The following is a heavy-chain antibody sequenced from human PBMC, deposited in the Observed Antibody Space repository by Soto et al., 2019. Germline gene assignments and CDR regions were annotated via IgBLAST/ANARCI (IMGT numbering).Heavy chain of an antibody. J-gene: IGHJ4*02. D-gene: IGHD3-3*01. V-gene: IGHV3-23*01. CDR3: AKDRESDDSDFWSGYSGFDY. CDR1: GFTFSSYA. CDR2: ISGSGGGT. Sequence: PGGSLRLSCAASGFTFSSYAMSWVRQAPGKGLEWVSAISGSGGGTYYADSVKGRFTISRDNSKNTLYLQMNSLRAEDTAVYYCAKDRESDDSDFWSGYSGFDYWGQGTLVTVSS.